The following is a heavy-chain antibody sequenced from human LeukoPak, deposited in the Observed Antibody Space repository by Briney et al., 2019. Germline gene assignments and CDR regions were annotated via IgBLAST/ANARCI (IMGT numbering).Heavy chain of an antibody. V-gene: IGHV3-20*04. D-gene: IGHD6-19*01. CDR2: ISRNGGST. Sequence: RPGGSLRLSCVASEFTFDDYGMNWVRQAPGKGLEWVSRISRNGGSTTYADSVKGRFTISRGNAKNSLYLQMNSLRAEDTALYYCARDGGWYKRGLDYYYYYMDVWGKGTSVTVSS. CDR1: EFTFDDYG. J-gene: IGHJ6*03. CDR3: ARDGGWYKRGLDYYYYYMDV.